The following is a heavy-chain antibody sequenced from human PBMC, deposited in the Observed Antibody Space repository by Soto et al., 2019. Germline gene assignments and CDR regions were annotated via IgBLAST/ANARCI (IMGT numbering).Heavy chain of an antibody. J-gene: IGHJ4*02. CDR3: ARDPPTGTTLDWADS. CDR2: ISSSGSFM. V-gene: IGHV3-21*01. CDR1: GSSFSSDS. D-gene: IGHD1-7*01. Sequence: PVGSLRLSCAASGSSFSSDSMGWVRQAPGKGLEWVSSISSSGSFMNYADSVKGRFTISRDNAKNSLYLQMSGLKDEDTAVYYCARDPPTGTTLDWADSWGQGTLVTVSS.